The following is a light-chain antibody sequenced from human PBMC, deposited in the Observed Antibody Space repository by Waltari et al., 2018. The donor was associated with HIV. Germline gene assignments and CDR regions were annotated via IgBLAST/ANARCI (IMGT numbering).Light chain of an antibody. Sequence: DIVLTQSSGTLSLSPGERATLSCRASQSLRRDCLAWYQQKPGQPPRLLMFGVSSRAAGVPGRFSGSGSGTDFTLTISSLEPEDFAVYYCQQRSNWPPTFGGGTKVEIK. CDR3: QQRSNWPPT. V-gene: IGKV3D-20*02. CDR1: QSLRRDC. CDR2: GVS. J-gene: IGKJ4*01.